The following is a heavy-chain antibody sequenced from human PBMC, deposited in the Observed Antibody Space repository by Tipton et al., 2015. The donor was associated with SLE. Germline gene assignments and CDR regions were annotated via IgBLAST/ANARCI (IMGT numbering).Heavy chain of an antibody. D-gene: IGHD3-3*01. CDR1: GGSISSYY. V-gene: IGHV4-59*01. CDR2: IYYSGST. J-gene: IGHJ4*02. Sequence: TLSLTCTVSGGSISSYYWSWIRQPPGKGLEWIGYIYYSGSTNYNPSLKSRVTISVDTAKNQFSLKLSSVTAADTAVYYCARADWSGYLFGYWGQGTLVNVS. CDR3: ARADWSGYLFGY.